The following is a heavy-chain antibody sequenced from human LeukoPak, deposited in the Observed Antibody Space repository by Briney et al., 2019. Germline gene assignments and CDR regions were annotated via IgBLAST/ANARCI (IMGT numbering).Heavy chain of an antibody. J-gene: IGHJ4*02. CDR3: ARDYCTNGVCYPYYFDY. Sequence: SVKVSCKASGYTFTGYYMHWVRQAPGRGLELMGRIIPILGIANYAQKFQGRVTITADKSTSTAYMELSSLRSEDTAVYYCARDYCTNGVCYPYYFDYWGQGTLVTVSS. V-gene: IGHV1-69*04. CDR2: IIPILGIA. CDR1: GYTFTGYY. D-gene: IGHD2-8*01.